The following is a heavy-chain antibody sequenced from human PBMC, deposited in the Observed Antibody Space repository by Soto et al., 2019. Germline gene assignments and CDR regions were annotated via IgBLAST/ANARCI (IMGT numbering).Heavy chain of an antibody. CDR3: TRDSYELPPKAC. CDR1: VGFA. CDR2: IRTKAFGGTP. V-gene: IGHV3-49*03. Sequence: VGFAMSRFSKTTGKGLEWVGFIRTKAFGGTPEYAASVKGRFTISRDDSRNIAYLQMNSLKTEDTAVYYGTRDSYELPPKACRAHGTPVTVSS. D-gene: IGHD5-12*01. J-gene: IGHJ4*01.